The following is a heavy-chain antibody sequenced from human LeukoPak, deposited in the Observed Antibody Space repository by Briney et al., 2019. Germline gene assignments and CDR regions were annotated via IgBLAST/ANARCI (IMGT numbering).Heavy chain of an antibody. V-gene: IGHV1-69*13. CDR3: ARVWDFWSGYYFDY. CDR1: GYTFTSHD. D-gene: IGHD3-3*01. J-gene: IGHJ4*02. Sequence: SVKVSCKASGYTFTSHDISWVRQAPGQGLEWMGGIIPIFGTANYAQKFQGRVTITADESTSTAYMELSSLRSEDTAVYYCARVWDFWSGYYFDYWGQGTLVTVSS. CDR2: IIPIFGTA.